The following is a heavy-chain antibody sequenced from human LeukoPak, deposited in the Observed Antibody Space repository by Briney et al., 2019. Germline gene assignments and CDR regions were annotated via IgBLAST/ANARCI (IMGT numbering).Heavy chain of an antibody. CDR3: ARRSGLAVAGVGFDY. CDR2: IYYSGST. CDR1: GGSISSYY. J-gene: IGHJ4*02. D-gene: IGHD6-19*01. V-gene: IGHV4-59*08. Sequence: PSETLSLTCTVSGGSISSYYWSWIRQPPGKGLEWIGYIYYSGSTNYDPSLKSRVTISVDTSKNQFSLKLSSVTAADTAVYYCARRSGLAVAGVGFDYWGQGTPVTVSS.